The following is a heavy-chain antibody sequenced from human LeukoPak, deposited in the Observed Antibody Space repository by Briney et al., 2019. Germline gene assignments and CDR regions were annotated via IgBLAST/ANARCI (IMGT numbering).Heavy chain of an antibody. J-gene: IGHJ6*02. D-gene: IGHD6-13*01. Sequence: GASVKVSCKASGGTFSSYAISWVRQAPGQGLEWMGWINPDSGGTNYAQKFQGRVTMTRDTSISTAYMELSRLRSDDTAVYYCARASSWYSYGMDVWGQGTTVTVSS. CDR3: ARASSWYSYGMDV. CDR2: INPDSGGT. V-gene: IGHV1-2*02. CDR1: GGTFSSYA.